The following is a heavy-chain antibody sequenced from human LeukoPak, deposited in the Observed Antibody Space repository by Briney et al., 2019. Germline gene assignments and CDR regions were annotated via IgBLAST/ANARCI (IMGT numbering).Heavy chain of an antibody. V-gene: IGHV3-23*01. Sequence: GGSLRLSCATSQFKFNNYGMTWVRQGPGKGLEWVSSVTGSGGRTQYADSVQGRFTISRDNSKNTLYLQMNSLRVEDTAVYYCAKDPNGDYIGTFDIWGQGTMVTVSS. CDR2: VTGSGGRT. CDR3: AKDPNGDYIGTFDI. J-gene: IGHJ3*02. CDR1: QFKFNNYG. D-gene: IGHD4-17*01.